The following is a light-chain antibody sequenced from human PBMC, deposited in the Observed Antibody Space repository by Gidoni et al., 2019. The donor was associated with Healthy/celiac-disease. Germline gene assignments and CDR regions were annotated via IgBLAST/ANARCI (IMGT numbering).Light chain of an antibody. CDR2: AAS. J-gene: IGKJ1*01. CDR3: QKYNSAPWT. V-gene: IGKV1-27*01. Sequence: DIQMTQSPSSLSASVGDRVTITCRASQGISNYLAWYQQKPGKVPKLLIYAASTLQSGVPSRFSGIVSGTDFTLTISSLQPEDVATYYCQKYNSAPWTFXXXTKVEIK. CDR1: QGISNY.